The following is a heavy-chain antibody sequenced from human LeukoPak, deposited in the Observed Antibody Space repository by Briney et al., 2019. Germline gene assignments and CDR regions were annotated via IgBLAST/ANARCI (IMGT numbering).Heavy chain of an antibody. CDR1: GFTFSSYG. V-gene: IGHV3-33*06. CDR3: AKVGHGGPTGTDSCFDY. D-gene: IGHD1-1*01. CDR2: IWYDGSNK. Sequence: GGSLRLSCAASGFTFSSYGMHWVRQAPGKGLEWVAVIWYDGSNKYYADSVKGRFTISRDNSKNTLYLQMNSLRAEDTAVYYCAKVGHGGPTGTDSCFDYWGQGTLVTVSS. J-gene: IGHJ4*02.